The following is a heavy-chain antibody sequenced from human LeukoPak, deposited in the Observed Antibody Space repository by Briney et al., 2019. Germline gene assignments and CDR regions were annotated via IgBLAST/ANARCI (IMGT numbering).Heavy chain of an antibody. J-gene: IGHJ4*02. D-gene: IGHD4-17*01. CDR1: GFSFRNYA. CDR2: ISDSGGAT. CDR3: AKIAPWGAVTTTDGFDY. Sequence: PGGSLRLSCAASGFSFRNYAMSWVRQAPGKGLEWVSSISDSGGATYYADSVKGRFTISRDNSRNTLCLQLNSLGADDTAVYYCAKIAPWGAVTTTDGFDYWGQGTLVTVSS. V-gene: IGHV3-23*01.